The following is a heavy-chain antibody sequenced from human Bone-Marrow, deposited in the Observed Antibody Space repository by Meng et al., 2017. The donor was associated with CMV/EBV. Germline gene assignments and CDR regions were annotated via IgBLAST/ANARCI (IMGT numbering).Heavy chain of an antibody. CDR2: ISYDGSNK. J-gene: IGHJ6*02. CDR1: GFTFSSYA. CDR3: ARVSYQLLPTYYYYGMDV. V-gene: IGHV3-30-3*01. D-gene: IGHD2-2*01. Sequence: GESLKISCAASGFTFSSYAMHWVRQAPGKGLEWVAVISYDGSNKYYADSVKGRFTISRDNAKNPLYLQMDSLRAEDTALYYCARVSYQLLPTYYYYGMDVWGQGTTVTVSS.